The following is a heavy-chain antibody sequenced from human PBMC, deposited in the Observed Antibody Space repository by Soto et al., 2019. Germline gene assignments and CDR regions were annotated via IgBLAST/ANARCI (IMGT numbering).Heavy chain of an antibody. V-gene: IGHV1-18*01. CDR3: GRARQWEPVAY. J-gene: IGHJ4*02. Sequence: GLEWMGWISGYNSNTNYAQKFEGRVRMTKDTTRSTAYLEVRSLRFDDTAVYYCGRARQWEPVAYWGQRTRVTVPS. D-gene: IGHD1-26*01. CDR2: ISGYNSNT.